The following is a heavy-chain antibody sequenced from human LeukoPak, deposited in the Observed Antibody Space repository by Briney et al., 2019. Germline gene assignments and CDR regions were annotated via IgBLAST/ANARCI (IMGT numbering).Heavy chain of an antibody. CDR1: GFTFSNYW. J-gene: IGHJ6*02. Sequence: GGSLRLSCAASGFTFSNYWMSWVRQAPGKGLEWVANIKEDGSEKYYVGSVKGRFTISRDNAKNSLYLQMNSLRAEDTAVYYCARVYFYGMDVWGQGTTVTVSS. CDR2: IKEDGSEK. CDR3: ARVYFYGMDV. V-gene: IGHV3-7*04. D-gene: IGHD2-8*01.